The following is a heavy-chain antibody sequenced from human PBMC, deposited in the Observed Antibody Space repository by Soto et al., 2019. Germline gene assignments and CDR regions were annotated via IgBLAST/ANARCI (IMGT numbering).Heavy chain of an antibody. V-gene: IGHV3-33*01. D-gene: IGHD4-17*01. Sequence: QVQLVESGGGVVQPGRSLRLSCAASGFTFSSYGMHWVRQAPGKGLEWAAVIWYDGSNKYYADSVKGRFTISRDNSKNTLYLQMNSLRAEDTAVYYCARAPTYGDYDYYYYYMDVWGKGTTVTVSS. CDR2: IWYDGSNK. CDR3: ARAPTYGDYDYYYYYMDV. J-gene: IGHJ6*03. CDR1: GFTFSSYG.